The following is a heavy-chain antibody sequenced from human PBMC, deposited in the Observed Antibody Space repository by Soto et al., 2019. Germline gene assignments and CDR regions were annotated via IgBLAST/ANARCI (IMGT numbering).Heavy chain of an antibody. CDR3: ARAFSGDYDSSGYPHGGCAFDI. CDR2: ISSSSSYI. D-gene: IGHD3-22*01. J-gene: IGHJ3*02. V-gene: IGHV3-21*01. CDR1: GFTFSSYS. Sequence: EVQLVESGGGLVKPGGSLRLSCAASGFTFSSYSMNWVRQAPGKGLEWVSSISSSSSYIYYADSVKGRFTISRDNAKNSLYLQMNSLRAEDTAVYYCARAFSGDYDSSGYPHGGCAFDIWGQGTMVTVSS.